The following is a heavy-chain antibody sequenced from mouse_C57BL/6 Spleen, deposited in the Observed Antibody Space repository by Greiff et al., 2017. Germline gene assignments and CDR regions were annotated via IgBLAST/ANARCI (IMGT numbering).Heavy chain of an antibody. CDR2: ISYDGSN. Sequence: DVQLQESGPGLVKPSQSLSLTCSVTGYSITSGYYWNWIRQFPGNKLEWMGYISYDGSNNYNPSLKNRISITRDTSKNQFFLTLKSVTTEDTATYYCARGFITPFEYWGQGTTLAVSS. D-gene: IGHD1-1*01. CDR3: ARGFITPFEY. J-gene: IGHJ2*01. V-gene: IGHV3-6*01. CDR1: GYSITSGYY.